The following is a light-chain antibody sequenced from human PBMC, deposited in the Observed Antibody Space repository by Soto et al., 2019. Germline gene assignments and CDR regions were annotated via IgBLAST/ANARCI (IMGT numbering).Light chain of an antibody. CDR3: QQYGSAPWT. J-gene: IGKJ1*01. Sequence: EIVLTQSPGTLSLSPGERATLSCRASQSVSSSSVAWYQQKPGQAPRLLIYGASTRATGTPDRFSGSGSGTDFTLSISRLEPEDFVVYYYQQYGSAPWTFGQETKVEIK. CDR2: GAS. CDR1: QSVSSSS. V-gene: IGKV3-20*01.